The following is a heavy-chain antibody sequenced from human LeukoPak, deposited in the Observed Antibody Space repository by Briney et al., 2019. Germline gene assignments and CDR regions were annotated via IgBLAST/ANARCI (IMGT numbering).Heavy chain of an antibody. CDR3: AKDLVEDVTYYDILTGPDYYGMDV. V-gene: IGHV3-33*06. CDR2: IWYDGSNK. CDR1: GFTFSTYG. D-gene: IGHD3-9*01. J-gene: IGHJ6*02. Sequence: GRSLRLSCAASGFTFSTYGMHWVRQAPGKGLEWVAVIWYDGSNKHYADSVKGRFTISRDNSKNTLYLQMNSLRAEDTAVYYCAKDLVEDVTYYDILTGPDYYGMDVWGQGTTVTVSS.